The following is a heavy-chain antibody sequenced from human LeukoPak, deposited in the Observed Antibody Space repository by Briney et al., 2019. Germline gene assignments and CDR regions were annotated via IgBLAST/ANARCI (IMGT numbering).Heavy chain of an antibody. CDR1: GFTLNFYA. D-gene: IGHD6-13*01. J-gene: IGHJ4*02. Sequence: ESLKISCAASGFTLNFYAMSWVRQPAGEGLEWIGRIYTSGSTNYKPSLKSRVTMSVDTSKNQFSLKLTSVTAADTAVYYCARDGVENSSWYPLDSWGPGTLVTVSS. CDR2: IYTSGST. V-gene: IGHV4-4*07. CDR3: ARDGVENSSWYPLDS.